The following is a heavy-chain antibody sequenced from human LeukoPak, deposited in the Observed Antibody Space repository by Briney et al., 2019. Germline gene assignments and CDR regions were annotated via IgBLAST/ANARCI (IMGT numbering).Heavy chain of an antibody. V-gene: IGHV4-30-4*01. D-gene: IGHD3-22*01. CDR1: GGSISSGDYY. CDR3: ARAPRDYYDSSGYVDY. Sequence: SQTLSLTCTVSGGSISSGDYYWSWIRQPPGKGLEWIGEIYHSGSTNYNPSLKSRVTISVDKSKNQFSLKLTSVTAADTAVYYCARAPRDYYDSSGYVDYWGQGTLVTVSS. CDR2: IYHSGST. J-gene: IGHJ4*02.